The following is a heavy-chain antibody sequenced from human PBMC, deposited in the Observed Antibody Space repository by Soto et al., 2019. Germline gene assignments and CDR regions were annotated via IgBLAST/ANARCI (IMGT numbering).Heavy chain of an antibody. CDR3: ARNSVAPDYYYYGMDV. Sequence: EVQLLESGGGLVQPGGSLRLSCAASGFTFSSYAMSWVRQAPGKGLEWVSAISGSGGSTYYADSVKGRFTISRDNSKNTLYLQMNSLSAEDTAVYYCARNSVAPDYYYYGMDVWGQGTTVTVSS. D-gene: IGHD6-6*01. V-gene: IGHV3-23*01. J-gene: IGHJ6*02. CDR1: GFTFSSYA. CDR2: ISGSGGST.